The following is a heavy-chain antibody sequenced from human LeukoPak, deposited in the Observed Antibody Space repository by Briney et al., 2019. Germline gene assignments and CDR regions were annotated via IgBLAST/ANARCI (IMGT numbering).Heavy chain of an antibody. J-gene: IGHJ4*02. CDR3: AKPFYYGSGNGYFDY. CDR1: VFTFRSYG. D-gene: IGHD3-10*01. V-gene: IGHV3-30*02. Sequence: PGGSLRLSCAASVFTFRSYGMDWVRKAPGKGLERMAVIWYDGSNKYYADSVKGRFAISRDNSKNTLYLQMNSLRAEDTAVYYCAKPFYYGSGNGYFDYWGQGTLVTVSS. CDR2: IWYDGSNK.